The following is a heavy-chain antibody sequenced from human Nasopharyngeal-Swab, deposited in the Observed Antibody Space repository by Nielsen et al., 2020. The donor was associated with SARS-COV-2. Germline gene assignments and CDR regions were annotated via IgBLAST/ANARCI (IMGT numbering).Heavy chain of an antibody. CDR3: ARDQGYCSSTSCYGRKGFDP. D-gene: IGHD2-2*01. V-gene: IGHV4-4*02. J-gene: IGHJ5*02. CDR1: GGSISSSNW. CDR2: IYHSGST. Sequence: TLSLTGAVSGGSISSSNWWSGVRQPPGKGLEWIGEIYHSGSTNYNPSLKSRVTISVDKSKNQFSLKLSSVTAADTAVYYCARDQGYCSSTSCYGRKGFDPWGQGTLVTVSS.